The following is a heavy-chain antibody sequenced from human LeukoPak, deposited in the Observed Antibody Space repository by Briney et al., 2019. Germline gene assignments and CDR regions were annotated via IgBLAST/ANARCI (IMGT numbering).Heavy chain of an antibody. CDR3: AKVGCSGGSCRNTYDYFDY. CDR1: GFTFSSYA. V-gene: IGHV3-23*01. CDR2: ISGSGGST. Sequence: GGSLRLSCAASGFTFSSYAMSWVRQAPGKGLEWVSAISGSGGSTYYADSVKGRFTISRDNSKNTLYLQMNSLRAEDTAVYYCAKVGCSGGSCRNTYDYFDYWGQGTLVTVSP. D-gene: IGHD2-15*01. J-gene: IGHJ4*02.